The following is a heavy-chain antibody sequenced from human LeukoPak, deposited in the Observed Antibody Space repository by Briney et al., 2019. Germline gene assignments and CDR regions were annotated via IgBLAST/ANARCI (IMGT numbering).Heavy chain of an antibody. J-gene: IGHJ5*02. D-gene: IGHD6-13*01. CDR1: GGTFSRYA. Sequence: SVKVSCKASGGTFSRYAISWVRQAPGQGLEWMGGIIPIFGTANYAQKFQGRVTITADESTSTAYMELSSLRSEDTAVYYCAREGEAAAGTESPTINWFDPWGQGTLVTVSS. CDR2: IIPIFGTA. V-gene: IGHV1-69*13. CDR3: AREGEAAAGTESPTINWFDP.